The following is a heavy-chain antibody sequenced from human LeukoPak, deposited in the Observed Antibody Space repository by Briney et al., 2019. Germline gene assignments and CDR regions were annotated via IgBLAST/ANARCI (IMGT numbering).Heavy chain of an antibody. CDR1: GFTVSSNF. V-gene: IGHV3-53*01. Sequence: GGSLRLSCAASGFTVSSNFMSWVRQAPWKGLEWVSLIYSGDRTYYADSVKGRFTISSDNSKNTVFLQMNSLRAEDTAVYYCARVEGSGKADYWGQGTLVSVSS. J-gene: IGHJ4*02. CDR3: ARVEGSGKADY. D-gene: IGHD3-10*01. CDR2: IYSGDRT.